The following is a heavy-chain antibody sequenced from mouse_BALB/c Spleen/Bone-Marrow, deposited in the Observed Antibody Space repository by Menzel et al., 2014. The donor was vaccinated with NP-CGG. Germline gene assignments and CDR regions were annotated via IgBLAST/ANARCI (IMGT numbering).Heavy chain of an antibody. CDR3: ANYRYGWCFDV. V-gene: IGHV14-3*02. D-gene: IGHD2-14*01. J-gene: IGHJ1*01. Sequence: EVQLQESGAELVKPGASVKLSCTASGFNIKDTYMHWVKQRPEQGLEWIGRIDPANGNTKYDPKFQGKATITADTSSNTAYLQLSSLTSEDTAVYYCANYRYGWCFDVWGAGTTVTVSS. CDR1: GFNIKDTY. CDR2: IDPANGNT.